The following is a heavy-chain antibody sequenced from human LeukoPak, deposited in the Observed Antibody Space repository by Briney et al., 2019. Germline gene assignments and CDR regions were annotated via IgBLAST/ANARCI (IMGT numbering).Heavy chain of an antibody. Sequence: GGSLRLSCAASGFTFNTYAMSWVRQAPGKGLNWVSAISGSGYTTYYADSVKGRFTISRDNSRNTLYLRMNSVSAEDTAIYYCARDTGEHWFDYWGRGTLVAVSS. J-gene: IGHJ4*02. D-gene: IGHD1/OR15-1a*01. V-gene: IGHV3-23*01. CDR1: GFTFNTYA. CDR2: ISGSGYTT. CDR3: ARDTGEHWFDY.